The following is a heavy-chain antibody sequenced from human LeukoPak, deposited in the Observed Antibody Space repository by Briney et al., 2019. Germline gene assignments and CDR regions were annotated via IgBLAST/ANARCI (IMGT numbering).Heavy chain of an antibody. CDR3: AKKGSGWDY. D-gene: IGHD6-19*01. J-gene: IGHJ4*02. CDR1: GFTFSSYG. CDR2: IRYDGS. V-gene: IGHV3-30*02. Sequence: PGGSLRLSCAACGFTFSSYGMHWVRQAPGKGLEWVAFIRYDGSADSVKGRFTISRDNSKNTLYLQMNSLRAEDTAVYYCAKKGSGWDYWGQGTLVTVSS.